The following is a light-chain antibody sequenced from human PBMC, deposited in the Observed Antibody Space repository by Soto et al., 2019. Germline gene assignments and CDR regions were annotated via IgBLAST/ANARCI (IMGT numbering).Light chain of an antibody. CDR3: QSYDSSQSGYV. CDR2: ANN. J-gene: IGLJ1*01. CDR1: SSNIGAGYD. V-gene: IGLV1-40*01. Sequence: QSALTQPPSVSGAPGQRVTISCTGSSSNIGAGYDVHWYQQLPGTAPKLLIYANNNRPSGVPGRFSGSKSGTSASLAITGLQAEDEADYYCQSYDSSQSGYVFGTGTKVTV.